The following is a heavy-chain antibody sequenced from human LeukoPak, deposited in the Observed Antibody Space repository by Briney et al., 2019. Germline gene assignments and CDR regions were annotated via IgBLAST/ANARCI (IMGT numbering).Heavy chain of an antibody. CDR1: GFTFDDYA. V-gene: IGHV3-9*01. D-gene: IGHD5-12*01. CDR2: ITWNSGDI. CDR3: AKEVELATPQKPAWYLDL. Sequence: GGSLRLSCAASGFTFDDYAMHWVRQAPGRGLEWVSGITWNSGDIGYADSVKGRFTISRDNAKNSLYLQMNSLRTEDTALYYCAKEVELATPQKPAWYLDLWGRGTLVTVSS. J-gene: IGHJ2*01.